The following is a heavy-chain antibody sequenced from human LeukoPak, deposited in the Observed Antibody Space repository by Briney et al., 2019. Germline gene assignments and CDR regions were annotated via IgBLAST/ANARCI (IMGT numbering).Heavy chain of an antibody. CDR3: ARGPTYGSGSYYTDY. CDR1: GGSFSGYY. D-gene: IGHD3-10*01. Sequence: PSETLSLTCAVYGGSFSGYYWSWIRQPPGKGLEWIGEINHSGSTNYNPSLKSRVTISVDTSKNQFSLKPSSVTAADTAVYYCARGPTYGSGSYYTDYWGQGTLVTVSS. V-gene: IGHV4-34*01. CDR2: INHSGST. J-gene: IGHJ4*02.